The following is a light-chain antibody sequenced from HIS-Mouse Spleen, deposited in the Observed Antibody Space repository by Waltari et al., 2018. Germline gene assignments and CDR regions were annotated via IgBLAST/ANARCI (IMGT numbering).Light chain of an antibody. J-gene: IGLJ3*02. V-gene: IGLV3-10*01. CDR2: EDS. CDR1: ALPKNY. Sequence: SYELTQPPSVSVSPGQTARNTCPGTALPKNYAYWYQQKSGQAPVLVIYEDSKRPSGIPERFSGSSSGTMATLTISGAQVEDEADYYCYSTDSSGNHRRVFGGGTKLTVL. CDR3: YSTDSSGNHRRV.